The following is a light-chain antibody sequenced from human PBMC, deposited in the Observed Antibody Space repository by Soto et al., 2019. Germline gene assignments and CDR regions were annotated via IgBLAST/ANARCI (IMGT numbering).Light chain of an antibody. CDR1: SSDVGGYNY. CDR2: DVT. V-gene: IGLV2-14*03. J-gene: IGLJ1*01. Sequence: QSVLTQPASVSGSPGQSITISCTGTSSDVGGYNYVSWYQQHPGRAPKLIIYDVTNRPSGISNRFSGSKSGNTASLTISGLQTEDEADYYCISFTSRRIYVFGTGTKVTVL. CDR3: ISFTSRRIYV.